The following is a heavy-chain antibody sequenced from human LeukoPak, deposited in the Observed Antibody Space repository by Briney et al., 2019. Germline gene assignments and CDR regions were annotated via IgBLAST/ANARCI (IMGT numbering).Heavy chain of an antibody. CDR1: GGTFGSYA. CDR2: IIPIFGTA. D-gene: IGHD5-12*01. Sequence: AASVKVSCKASGGTFGSYAISWVRQAPGQGLEWMGGIIPIFGTANYAQKFQGRVTITADKSTSTAYMELSSLRSEDTAVYYCARLSGYDWESFYDYWGQGTLVTVSS. V-gene: IGHV1-69*06. J-gene: IGHJ4*02. CDR3: ARLSGYDWESFYDY.